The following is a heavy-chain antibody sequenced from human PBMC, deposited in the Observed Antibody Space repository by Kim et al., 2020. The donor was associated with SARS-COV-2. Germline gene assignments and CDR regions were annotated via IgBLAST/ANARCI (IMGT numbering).Heavy chain of an antibody. Sequence: SETLSLTCAVYGGSFSGYYWSWIRQPPGKGLEWIGEINHSGSTNYNPSLKSRVTISVDTSKNQFSLKLSSVTAADTAVYYCARGWDCTGGVCHLYYYYYGMDVWGQGTTVTVSS. CDR3: ARGWDCTGGVCHLYYYYYGMDV. V-gene: IGHV4-34*01. J-gene: IGHJ6*02. CDR1: GGSFSGYY. CDR2: INHSGST. D-gene: IGHD2-8*02.